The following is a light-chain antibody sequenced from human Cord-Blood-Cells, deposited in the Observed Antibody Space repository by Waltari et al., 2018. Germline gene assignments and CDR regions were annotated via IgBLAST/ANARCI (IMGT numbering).Light chain of an antibody. CDR2: DVS. V-gene: IGLV2-14*01. Sequence: SALTQPASVSGSPGQSITISCTGTSSAVGGYNYVYWYQQHPGKAPKLMIYDVSNRPSGVSNRFSGSKSGNTASLTISGLQAEDEADYYGSSYTSSSTYVFGTGTKVTVL. CDR3: SSYTSSSTYV. J-gene: IGLJ1*01. CDR1: SSAVGGYNY.